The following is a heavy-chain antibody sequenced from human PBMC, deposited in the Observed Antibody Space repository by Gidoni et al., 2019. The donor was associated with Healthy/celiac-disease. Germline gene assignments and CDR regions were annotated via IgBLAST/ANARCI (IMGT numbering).Heavy chain of an antibody. CDR2: IYQSGST. V-gene: IGHV4-38-2*02. J-gene: IGHJ3*02. D-gene: IGHD5-18*01. Sequence: QVQLQESGPGLVKPSETLSLTCTVSGYSISSGYYWGWLRQPPGKGLEWIGSIYQSGSTYDNPSLKSGVTISVDTSKNQFSLKLSSVTAADTAVYYCASRNTALASDAFDIWGQGTMVTVSS. CDR3: ASRNTALASDAFDI. CDR1: GYSISSGYY.